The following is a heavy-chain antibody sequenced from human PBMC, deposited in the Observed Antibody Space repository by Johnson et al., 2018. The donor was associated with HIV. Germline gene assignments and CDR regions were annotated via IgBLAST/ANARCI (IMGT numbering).Heavy chain of an antibody. J-gene: IGHJ3*02. V-gene: IGHV3-64*01. CDR1: GFIFSSYA. CDR3: ARDRFRSSHAFDI. D-gene: IGHD6-6*01. Sequence: VQLVESGGGLVQPGGSLRLSCAASGFIFSSYAMHWVRQAPGKGLQYVSAISSNGGSTYYANSVKGRFTISRDNSKNTLYLQMNSLRAEDTAVYYCARDRFRSSHAFDIWGQGTMVTVSS. CDR2: ISSNGGST.